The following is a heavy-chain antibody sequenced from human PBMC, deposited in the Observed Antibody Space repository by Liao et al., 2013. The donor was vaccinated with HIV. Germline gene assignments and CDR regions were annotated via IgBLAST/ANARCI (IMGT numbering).Heavy chain of an antibody. D-gene: IGHD1-26*01. CDR2: VYYSGST. Sequence: QVQLQESGPGLVKPSETLSLTCTVSGGSISSYQWTWIRQPPGKGLEWIGHVYYSGSTNYNSSLKSRVTISADTSKNQFSLKVTYVTAADTAVYYCARALYFPRGTGFGFDIWGQGTMVTVSS. CDR3: ARALYFPRGTGFGFDI. V-gene: IGHV4-59*12. J-gene: IGHJ3*02. CDR1: GGSISSYQ.